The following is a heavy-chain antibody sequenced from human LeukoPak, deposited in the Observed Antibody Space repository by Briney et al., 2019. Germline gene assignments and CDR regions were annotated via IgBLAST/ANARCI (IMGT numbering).Heavy chain of an antibody. D-gene: IGHD1-26*01. J-gene: IGHJ4*02. CDR2: IIPIFGTA. CDR1: GGTFSSYA. Sequence: SVKVSCKASGGTFSSYAISWVRQAPGQGLEWMGGIIPIFGTANFAQKFQGRVTITTDESTSTAYMELSSLRSEDTAVYYCARDRGGGSYTDYFDYWGQGTLATVSS. V-gene: IGHV1-69*05. CDR3: ARDRGGGSYTDYFDY.